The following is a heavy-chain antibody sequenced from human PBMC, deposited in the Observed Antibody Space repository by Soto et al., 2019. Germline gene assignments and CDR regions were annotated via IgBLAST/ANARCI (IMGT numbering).Heavy chain of an antibody. Sequence: QVQLQESGPGLVKPSQTLSLTCPVSGGSISSGGYYWSWIRQHPGKGLEWIGYIYYSGSTYYNPSLKSRVTISVDTSKNQFSLKLCSVTAADTAVYYCAREREYSNPIDPWGQGTLVTVSS. J-gene: IGHJ5*02. CDR3: AREREYSNPIDP. CDR1: GGSISSGGYY. D-gene: IGHD6-6*01. V-gene: IGHV4-31*03. CDR2: IYYSGST.